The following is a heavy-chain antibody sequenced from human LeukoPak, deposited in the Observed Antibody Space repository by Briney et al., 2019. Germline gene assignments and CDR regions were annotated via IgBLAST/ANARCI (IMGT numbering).Heavy chain of an antibody. J-gene: IGHJ6*02. Sequence: YPSETLSLTCAVSGGSISNENWWGWVRRPPGKGLEWIGEIYHSGSTNYIPSLKSRVTISVDKSKNQFSLKLTSVTAADTAVYYCAGSPIGYGMDVWGQGTTVTVSS. CDR3: AGSPIGYGMDV. CDR2: IYHSGST. V-gene: IGHV4-4*02. CDR1: GGSISNENW.